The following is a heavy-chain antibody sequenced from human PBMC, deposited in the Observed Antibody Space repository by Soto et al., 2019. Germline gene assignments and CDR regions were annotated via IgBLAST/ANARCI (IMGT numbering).Heavy chain of an antibody. J-gene: IGHJ6*02. Sequence: SETLSLTCSVSAGSISSGYYHWSWIRQPPGKGLEWIGNIYYRGNTYYNPSLKSRLVISLDTPKNPFSLNLRSVTSADTAAYFCASSSLYCMDAWGQGTTVTVSS. CDR3: ASSSLYCMDA. V-gene: IGHV4-30-4*01. CDR2: IYYRGNT. CDR1: AGSISSGYYH.